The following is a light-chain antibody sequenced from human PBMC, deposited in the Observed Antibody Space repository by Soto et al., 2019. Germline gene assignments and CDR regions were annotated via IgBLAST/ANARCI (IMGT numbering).Light chain of an antibody. J-gene: IGKJ5*01. V-gene: IGKV3D-15*01. CDR3: QQSYKMPS. CDR1: QSVRSN. Sequence: IVMTQSPATLSVSPGERVTLSCRASQSVRSNLAWYQQKPGQAPRLLIYDASSRATGVPDRFSGSGSGTEFTLTISSLEPEDFGTYYCQQSYKMPSFGQGTRLEIK. CDR2: DAS.